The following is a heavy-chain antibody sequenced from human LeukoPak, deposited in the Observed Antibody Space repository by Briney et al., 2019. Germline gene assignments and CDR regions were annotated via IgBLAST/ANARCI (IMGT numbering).Heavy chain of an antibody. J-gene: IGHJ6*02. Sequence: GGSLRLSCEASGFSLSRYEMNWVRRAPGKGLEWLSYIRLGGRTIHYADSVRGRFTISKDNAKNLLYLQMDSLRGEDTAVYYCARWIEEGGGRQPIRGLDVWGQGTTVIVSS. CDR3: ARWIEEGGGRQPIRGLDV. V-gene: IGHV3-48*03. CDR2: IRLGGRTI. D-gene: IGHD3-16*01. CDR1: GFSLSRYE.